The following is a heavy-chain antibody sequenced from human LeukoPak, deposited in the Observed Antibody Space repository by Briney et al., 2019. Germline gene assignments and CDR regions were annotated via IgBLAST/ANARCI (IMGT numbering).Heavy chain of an antibody. Sequence: GGSLRLSCAASGFTFSSYAMSWVRQAPGKGLEWVSAISGSGGSTYYADSVKGRFTISRDNAKNTLYLQMSSLRAEDTAVYYCARRGGSYNDYWGQGTLVTVSS. CDR3: ARRGGSYNDY. D-gene: IGHD1-26*01. V-gene: IGHV3-23*01. CDR2: ISGSGGST. J-gene: IGHJ4*02. CDR1: GFTFSSYA.